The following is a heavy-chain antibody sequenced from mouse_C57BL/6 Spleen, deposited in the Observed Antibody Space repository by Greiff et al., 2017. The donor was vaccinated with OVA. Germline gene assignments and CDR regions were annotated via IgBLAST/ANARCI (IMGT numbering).Heavy chain of an antibody. CDR2: IDPETGGT. D-gene: IGHD1-1*01. J-gene: IGHJ2*01. Sequence: QVQLQQSGAELVRPGASVTLSCKASGYTFTDYEMHWVKQTPVHGLEWIGAIDPETGGTPYNQKFKGKAILTADKSASTAYMELRSLTSEDSAVYYCTRLDDGSSLPFDYWGQGTTLTVSS. CDR1: GYTFTDYE. V-gene: IGHV1-15*01. CDR3: TRLDDGSSLPFDY.